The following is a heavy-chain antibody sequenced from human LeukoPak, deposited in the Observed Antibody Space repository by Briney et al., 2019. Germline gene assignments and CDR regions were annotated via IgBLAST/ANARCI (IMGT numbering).Heavy chain of an antibody. CDR3: ALSSSPLLRYFHY. V-gene: IGHV3-21*01. D-gene: IGHD6-6*01. Sequence: GGSLRLSCAASGFTFSSYSMNGVREAPGKGLEGVSSITSTFPYIYYADSVKGRFTISRHNAKTSLYLQINSLRAEDTAVYYCALSSSPLLRYFHYWGQGTLVTVSS. J-gene: IGHJ4*02. CDR2: ITSTFPYI. CDR1: GFTFSSYS.